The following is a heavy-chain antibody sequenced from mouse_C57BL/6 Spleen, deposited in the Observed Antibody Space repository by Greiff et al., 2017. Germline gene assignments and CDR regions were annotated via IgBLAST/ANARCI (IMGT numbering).Heavy chain of an antibody. Sequence: EVQLQQSGPELVKPGASVKISCKASGYSFTGYYMNWVKQSPEKSLEWIGEINPSTGGTTYNQKFKAKATLTVDKSSSTAYMQLKSLTSEDSAVYYCAKEYSNYVLFDYWGQGTTLTVSS. CDR1: GYSFTGYY. CDR2: INPSTGGT. D-gene: IGHD2-5*01. V-gene: IGHV1-42*01. J-gene: IGHJ2*01. CDR3: AKEYSNYVLFDY.